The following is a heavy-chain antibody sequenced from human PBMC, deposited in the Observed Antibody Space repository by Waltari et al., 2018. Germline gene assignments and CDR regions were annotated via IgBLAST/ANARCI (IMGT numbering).Heavy chain of an antibody. Sequence: EERLVQSGGGLVQPGGSLGLSCEASGFRLTNYTMNWVRQAPGKGLEWVAYISETSRTTFYADSVRGRFIISRNNAKNSLSLQMVSLRGEDTAVYYCAVARGNYDVLTGFPVDSWGQGTLVTVSS. CDR1: GFRLTNYT. D-gene: IGHD3-9*01. J-gene: IGHJ5*01. V-gene: IGHV3-48*01. CDR2: ISETSRTT. CDR3: AVARGNYDVLTGFPVDS.